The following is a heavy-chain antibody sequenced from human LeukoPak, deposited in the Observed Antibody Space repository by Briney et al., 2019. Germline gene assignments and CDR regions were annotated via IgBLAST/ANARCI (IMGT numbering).Heavy chain of an antibody. V-gene: IGHV1-3*01. CDR2: INAGSGNT. J-gene: IGHJ6*02. CDR1: GYIFTSSA. Sequence: ASVKVSCKASGYIFTSSAMHWVRKAPGQGLEWMGWINAGSGNTKYSQKFQGRVTIVRDTSASSVYMELSSLKSEDTAVYFCARGHSNYYSGVDVWGQGTTVTVSS. CDR3: ARGHSNYYSGVDV.